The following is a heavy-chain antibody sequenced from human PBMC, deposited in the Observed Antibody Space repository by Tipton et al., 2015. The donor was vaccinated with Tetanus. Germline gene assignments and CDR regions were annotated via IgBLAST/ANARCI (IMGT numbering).Heavy chain of an antibody. V-gene: IGHV3-23*01. D-gene: IGHD3-16*02. J-gene: IGHJ5*02. CDR2: ISGSGGST. CDR1: GFTFSSYA. CDR3: AKGEGDEDYDYVWGSYRPRNWFDP. Sequence: CAASGFTFSSYAMSWVRQAPGKGLEWVSAISGSGGSTYYADSVKGRFTISRDNSKNTLYLQMNSLRAEDTAVYYCAKGEGDEDYDYVWGSYRPRNWFDPWGQGTLVTVSS.